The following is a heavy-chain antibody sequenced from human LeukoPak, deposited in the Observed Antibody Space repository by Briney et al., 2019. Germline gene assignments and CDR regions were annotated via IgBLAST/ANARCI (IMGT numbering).Heavy chain of an antibody. CDR3: ATVAVAGMFSSYFDY. Sequence: SVKVSCKASGYTFTRYGISWVRQAPGQGLEWMGGIIPIFGTANYAQKFQGRVTITTDESTSTAYMELSSLRSEDTAVYYCATVAVAGMFSSYFDYWGQGTLVTVSS. J-gene: IGHJ4*02. CDR1: GYTFTRYG. V-gene: IGHV1-69*05. D-gene: IGHD6-19*01. CDR2: IIPIFGTA.